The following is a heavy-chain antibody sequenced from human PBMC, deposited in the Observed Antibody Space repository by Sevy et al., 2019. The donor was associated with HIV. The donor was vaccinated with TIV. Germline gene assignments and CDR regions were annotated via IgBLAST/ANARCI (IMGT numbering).Heavy chain of an antibody. J-gene: IGHJ1*01. D-gene: IGHD2-15*01. CDR3: AREEWRYCSGGSGSEYFQH. Sequence: GGSLRLSCAASGFTVSSNYMSWVRQAPGKGLEWVSVIYSGGSTYYADSVKGRFTISRDNSKNTLHLQMNSLRAEVTALYYCAREEWRYCSGGSGSEYFQHWGQCTLVTVSS. CDR1: GFTVSSNY. V-gene: IGHV3-53*01. CDR2: IYSGGST.